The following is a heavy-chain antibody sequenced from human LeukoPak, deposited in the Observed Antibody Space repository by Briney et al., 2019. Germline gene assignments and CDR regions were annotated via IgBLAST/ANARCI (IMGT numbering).Heavy chain of an antibody. V-gene: IGHV4-59*01. D-gene: IGHD1-7*01. CDR2: IYYSGST. J-gene: IGHJ4*02. CDR1: GGSISSYY. CDR3: ARGSRELYYFDY. Sequence: TSETLSLTCTVSGGSISSYYWSWIRQPPGKGLEWIGYIYYSGSTKYNPSLKSRVTISVDASKTQFSLKLNSVTAADTAVYYCARGSRELYYFDYWGQGTLVTVAS.